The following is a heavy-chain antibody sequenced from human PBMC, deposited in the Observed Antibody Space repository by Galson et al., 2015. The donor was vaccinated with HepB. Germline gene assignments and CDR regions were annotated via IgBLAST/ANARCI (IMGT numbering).Heavy chain of an antibody. CDR1: GDSVSSNSVA. CDR3: ARGLAWFDP. D-gene: IGHD3-3*02. Sequence: CAISGDSVSSNSVAWNWIRQSPSRGLEWLGRTYYRSKWYNDYAVSVKSRITINPDTSKNHFSLQLNSVTPEDTAVYYCARGLAWFDPWGQGTLVTVSS. J-gene: IGHJ5*02. CDR2: TYYRSKWYN. V-gene: IGHV6-1*01.